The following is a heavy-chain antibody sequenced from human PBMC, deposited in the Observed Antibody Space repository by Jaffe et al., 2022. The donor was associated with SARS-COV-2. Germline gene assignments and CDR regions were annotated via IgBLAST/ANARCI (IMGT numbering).Heavy chain of an antibody. V-gene: IGHV4-39*01. CDR1: GGSISSSSYY. CDR2: IYYSGST. Sequence: QLQLQESGPGLVKPSETLSLTCTVSGGSISSSSYYWGWIRQPPGKGLEWIGSIYYSGSTYYNPSLKSRVTISVDTSKNQFSLKLSSVTAADTAVYYCAKQGYCSSTSCYPGPYYYYGMDVWGQGTTVTVSS. J-gene: IGHJ6*02. D-gene: IGHD2-2*01. CDR3: AKQGYCSSTSCYPGPYYYYGMDV.